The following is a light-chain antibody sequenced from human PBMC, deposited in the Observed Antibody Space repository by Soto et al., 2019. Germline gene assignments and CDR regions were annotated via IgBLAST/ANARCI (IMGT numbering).Light chain of an antibody. J-gene: IGKJ4*01. CDR2: DVS. Sequence: EIVLTQSPATLSLSPGERATLSCRASQSVSSFLAWYQQRPGQPPRLLIYDVSNRATGSPTRFSGSGSGTDFTLTISXLEPEDFAVXXCQQRINWPLTFGGGTKVEIK. CDR3: QQRINWPLT. CDR1: QSVSSF. V-gene: IGKV3-11*01.